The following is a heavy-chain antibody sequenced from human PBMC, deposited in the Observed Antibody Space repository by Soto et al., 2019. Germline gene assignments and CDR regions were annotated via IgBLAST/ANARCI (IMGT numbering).Heavy chain of an antibody. CDR3: ARRWGPTFDY. D-gene: IGHD1-26*01. CDR2: IYSSGST. CDR1: GGSISNYY. V-gene: IGHV4-59*01. J-gene: IGHJ4*02. Sequence: SETLSLTCTVSGGSISNYYWNWIRQSPGKGLEWIGYIYSSGSTHYNPSLQNRVTISIDTSKNQVSLKVNSVTAADTAVYYCARRWGPTFDYWGQGTLVTVSS.